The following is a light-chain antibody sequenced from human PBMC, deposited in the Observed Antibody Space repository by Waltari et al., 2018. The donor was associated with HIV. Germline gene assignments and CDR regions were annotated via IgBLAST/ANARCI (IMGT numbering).Light chain of an antibody. CDR3: QQYHSIPWT. Sequence: DIVLTQSPDSLAVSLGARATIRCTSSHSVLSWPQNKDFLAWYQQKPGQPPKLLIYWASTRESGVPARFSGSGSGTDFSLTISSLQAEDVAVYYCQQYHSIPWTFGQGTKVEIK. CDR1: HSVLSWPQNKDF. J-gene: IGKJ1*01. V-gene: IGKV4-1*01. CDR2: WAS.